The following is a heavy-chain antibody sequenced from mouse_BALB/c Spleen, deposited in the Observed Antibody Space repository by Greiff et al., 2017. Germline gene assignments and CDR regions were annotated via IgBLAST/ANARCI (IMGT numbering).Heavy chain of an antibody. D-gene: IGHD2-1*01. V-gene: IGHV1S81*02. CDR3: ARVPYGNYEGYYAMDY. J-gene: IGHJ4*01. CDR1: GYTFTSYW. Sequence: QVQLQQPGAELVKPGASVKLSCKASGYTFTSYWMHWVKQRPGQGLEWIGEINPSNGRTNYNEKFKGKATLTSDKSSSTAYMELSSLTSEDSAVYYCARVPYGNYEGYYAMDYWGQGTSVTVSS. CDR2: INPSNGRT.